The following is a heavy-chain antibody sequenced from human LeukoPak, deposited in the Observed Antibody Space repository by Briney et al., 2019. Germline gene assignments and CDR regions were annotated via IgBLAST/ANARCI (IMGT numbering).Heavy chain of an antibody. D-gene: IGHD3-22*01. Sequence: PSETLSLTCTVSGGSISSYYWSWIRQPPGKGLEWIGNIYYSGSTNYNPSLESRVTISVDTSKNQFSLKLSSVTAADTAVYYCTRGSIAYYYMDVWGKGTTVTISS. V-gene: IGHV4-59*01. J-gene: IGHJ6*03. CDR2: IYYSGST. CDR3: TRGSIAYYYMDV. CDR1: GGSISSYY.